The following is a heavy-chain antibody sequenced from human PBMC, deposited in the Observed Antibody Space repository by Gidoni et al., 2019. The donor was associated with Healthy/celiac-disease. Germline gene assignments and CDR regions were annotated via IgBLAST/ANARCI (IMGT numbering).Heavy chain of an antibody. J-gene: IGHJ6*02. Sequence: SSYAMHWVRQAPGKGLEWVAVISYDGSNKYYADSVKGRFTISRDNSKNTLYLQMNSLRAEDTAVYYCARGGRWASYYYYGMDVWGQGTTVTVSS. CDR2: ISYDGSNK. CDR1: SSYA. V-gene: IGHV3-30-3*01. D-gene: IGHD1-26*01. CDR3: ARGGRWASYYYYGMDV.